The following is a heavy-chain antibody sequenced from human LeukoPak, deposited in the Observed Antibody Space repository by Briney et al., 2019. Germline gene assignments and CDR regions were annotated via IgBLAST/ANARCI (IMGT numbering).Heavy chain of an antibody. D-gene: IGHD3-22*01. Sequence: SETLSLTCTVSGGSISSGDYYWSWIRQPPGKGLEWIGYIYYSGSTYYNPSLKSRVTISVDTSKNQFSLKLSSVTAADTAVYYCAREAVAYYDSSGYYNFDYWGQGTLVTVSS. CDR2: IYYSGST. CDR3: AREAVAYYDSSGYYNFDY. J-gene: IGHJ4*02. CDR1: GGSISSGDYY. V-gene: IGHV4-30-4*02.